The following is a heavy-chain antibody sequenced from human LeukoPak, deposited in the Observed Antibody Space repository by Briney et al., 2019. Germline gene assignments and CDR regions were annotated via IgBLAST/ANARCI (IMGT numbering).Heavy chain of an antibody. V-gene: IGHV1-24*01. CDR1: GYTLTELS. D-gene: IGHD3-3*01. J-gene: IGHJ4*02. CDR2: FDPDDAET. CDR3: ASTGKGISIFG. Sequence: SVKVSCKVSGYTLTELSMHWVRQAPGKGLEWMGGFDPDDAETIYAQKFQGKITMTEDTSTDTAYMELNSLRSEDTAVYYCASTGKGISIFGWGQGTLVSVYS.